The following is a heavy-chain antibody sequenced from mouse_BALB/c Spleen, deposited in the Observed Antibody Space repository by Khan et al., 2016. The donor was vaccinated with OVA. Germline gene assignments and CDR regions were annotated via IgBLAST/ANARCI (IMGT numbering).Heavy chain of an antibody. CDR1: GYSFTSYY. CDR2: IDPFSGAT. Sequence: EVQLQQSGPELMKPGASVKISCKASGYSFTSYYIHWMIGSHGTSLEWIGYIDPFSGATTYNQKFKGKATLTVDKSSNTAYIHLRNLTSEDSAVYYYTRHGYVAWFTYWGQGTLVTVSA. J-gene: IGHJ3*01. V-gene: IGHV1-31*01. CDR3: TRHGYVAWFTY. D-gene: IGHD2-2*01.